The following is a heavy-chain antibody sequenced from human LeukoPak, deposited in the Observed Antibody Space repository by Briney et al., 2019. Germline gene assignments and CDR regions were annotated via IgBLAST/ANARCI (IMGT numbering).Heavy chain of an antibody. D-gene: IGHD3-10*01. V-gene: IGHV3-21*01. CDR2: ISSSSSYI. CDR1: GFTFSSYS. Sequence: PGGSLRLSCAASGFTFSSYSMNWVRQAPGKGLEWVSSISSSSSYIYYADSVKGRFTISRDNAKNSLYLQMNSLRAEDTAVYYCATQYNYGSGSYYLGAFDIWGQGTMVTVSS. CDR3: ATQYNYGSGSYYLGAFDI. J-gene: IGHJ3*02.